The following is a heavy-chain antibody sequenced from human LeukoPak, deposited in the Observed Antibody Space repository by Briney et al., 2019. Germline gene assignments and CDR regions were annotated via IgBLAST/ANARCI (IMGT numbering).Heavy chain of an antibody. Sequence: SQTLSLTCTVSGGSISSGGYSWSWIRQHPGKGLEWIGYIYYSGSTYYNPSLKSRVTISVDTSKNQFSLKLSSVTAADTAVYYCARQGSSSSGPNWFDPWGQGTLVTVSS. D-gene: IGHD6-6*01. V-gene: IGHV4-31*03. CDR2: IYYSGST. J-gene: IGHJ5*02. CDR1: GGSISSGGYS. CDR3: ARQGSSSSGPNWFDP.